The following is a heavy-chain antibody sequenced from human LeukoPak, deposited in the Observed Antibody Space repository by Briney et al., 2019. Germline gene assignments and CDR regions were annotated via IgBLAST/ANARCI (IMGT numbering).Heavy chain of an antibody. D-gene: IGHD4-11*01. CDR3: ARDLTTVTGYYYYYGMDV. V-gene: IGHV1-46*01. CDR2: INPSGGST. Sequence: ASVKVSCKASGYTFTSYYMHWGRQAPGQGLEWMGIINPSGGSTSYAQKFQGRVTMTRDTSTSTVYMELSSLRSEDTAVYYCARDLTTVTGYYYYYGMDVWGQGTTVTVSS. J-gene: IGHJ6*02. CDR1: GYTFTSYY.